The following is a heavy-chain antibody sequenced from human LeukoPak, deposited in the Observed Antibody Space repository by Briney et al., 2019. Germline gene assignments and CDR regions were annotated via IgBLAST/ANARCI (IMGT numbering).Heavy chain of an antibody. V-gene: IGHV4-4*02. CDR1: GGSISSSNW. J-gene: IGHJ4*02. CDR3: ARSPVAAAGPNDY. D-gene: IGHD6-13*01. CDR2: IYHSGST. Sequence: SETLSLTCAVSGGSISSSNWWSWVRQPPGKGLEWIGEIYHSGSTNYNPSLKSRVTISVDKSKNQFSLKLSSVTAADTAVYYCARSPVAAAGPNDYWGQGTLVTVSS.